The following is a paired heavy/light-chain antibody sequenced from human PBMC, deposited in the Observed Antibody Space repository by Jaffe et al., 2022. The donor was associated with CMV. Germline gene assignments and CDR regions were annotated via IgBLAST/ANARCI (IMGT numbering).Heavy chain of an antibody. D-gene: IGHD6-19*01. V-gene: IGHV4-59*01. CDR1: GGSISSYY. J-gene: IGHJ4*02. CDR3: ARRGPDTSGWYGVLDY. CDR2: IYYSGTT. Sequence: QVHLQESGPGLVKPSETLSLTCTVSGGSISSYYWTWIRQPPGEGLECIGYIYYSGTTNYNPSFKSRVTILVDTSMNQVSLKLTSVTAADTAVYYCARRGPDTSGWYGVLDYWGPGTLVTVSS.
Light chain of an antibody. V-gene: IGKV3-15*01. CDR2: GAS. CDR3: QQYSDWLLT. J-gene: IGKJ1*01. Sequence: EIVMTQSPATLSVSPGQRATLSCRASQSISNNLAWFQQRPGQAPRLLIYGASTRATGIPVRFSGSGSGTDFTLTISSLQSDDFASYYCQQYSDWLLTFGQGTKVEIK. CDR1: QSISNN.